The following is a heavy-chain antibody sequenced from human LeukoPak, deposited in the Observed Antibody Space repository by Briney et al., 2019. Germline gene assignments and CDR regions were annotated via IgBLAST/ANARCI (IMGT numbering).Heavy chain of an antibody. CDR2: ITISGGST. CDR3: AKKANSGSHYYFDY. CDR1: GFTFSSYA. V-gene: IGHV3-23*01. D-gene: IGHD1-26*01. J-gene: IGHJ4*02. Sequence: GGSLRLSCAASGFTFSSYAMSWVRQAPGKGLEWVSIITISGGSTYYADSVKGRFTISRDSSKNTLSLQMNSLRAEDTAVYYCAKKANSGSHYYFDYWGQGTLVTVSS.